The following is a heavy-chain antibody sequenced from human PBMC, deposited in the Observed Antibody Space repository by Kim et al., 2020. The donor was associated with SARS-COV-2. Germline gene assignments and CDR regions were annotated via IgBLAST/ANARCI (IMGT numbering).Heavy chain of an antibody. V-gene: IGHV3-48*01. Sequence: KVPLHISRDNAKNSLYLQMNSLSAEDTAVYYCARDLDYDFWSGYAKTFDYWGQGTLVTVSS. CDR3: ARDLDYDFWSGYAKTFDY. D-gene: IGHD3-3*01. J-gene: IGHJ4*02.